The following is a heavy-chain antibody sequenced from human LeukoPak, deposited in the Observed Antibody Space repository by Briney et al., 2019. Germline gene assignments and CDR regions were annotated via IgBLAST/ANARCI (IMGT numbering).Heavy chain of an antibody. D-gene: IGHD3-9*01. CDR3: ARGHDILIGYPHFDY. Sequence: SETLSLTCAVYGGSFSGYYWSWIRQPPGKGLEWIGEINHSGSTNYNPSLKSRVTISVDTSKNQFSLKLSSVTAADTAVYYCARGHDILIGYPHFDYWGQGTLVTVSS. CDR1: GGSFSGYY. CDR2: INHSGST. V-gene: IGHV4-34*01. J-gene: IGHJ4*02.